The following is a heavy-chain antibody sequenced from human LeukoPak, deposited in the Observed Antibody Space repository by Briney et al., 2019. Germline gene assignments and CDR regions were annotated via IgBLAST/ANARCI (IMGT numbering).Heavy chain of an antibody. CDR2: ISTYNGNT. Sequence: ASVKVSCKASGYTFTSYGIIWVRQAPGQGLEWMGWISTYNGNTNYAQKLQDRVSMTTDTSTSTAYMELRSLRSDDTAVYYCARQGYGGHSQGAADYWGQGTLVTVSS. CDR1: GYTFTSYG. V-gene: IGHV1-18*01. D-gene: IGHD4-23*01. J-gene: IGHJ4*02. CDR3: ARQGYGGHSQGAADY.